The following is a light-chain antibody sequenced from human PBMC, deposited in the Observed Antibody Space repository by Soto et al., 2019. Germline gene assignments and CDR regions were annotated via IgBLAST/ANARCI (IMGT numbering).Light chain of an antibody. V-gene: IGKV3-11*01. Sequence: ESVLTQSPATLSLSPGERATLSCRASPSVSNSLAWYQHKPGQAPRLLIYDAFNRATGVPTRFSGSGSGTDFTLTISSLEPEDFATYYCQQDTSFPFTFGPGTKVDVK. CDR2: DAF. J-gene: IGKJ3*01. CDR3: QQDTSFPFT. CDR1: PSVSNS.